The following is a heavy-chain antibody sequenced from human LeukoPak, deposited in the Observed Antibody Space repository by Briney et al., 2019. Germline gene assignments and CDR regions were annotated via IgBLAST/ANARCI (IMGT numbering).Heavy chain of an antibody. Sequence: PGGSLRLSCAASGFTFSSYAMSWVRQAPGKGPEWVSAISGSGGSTYYADSVKGRFTISRDNSKNTLYLQMNSLRAEDTAVYYCAKDLYYYGSGSYLLFDYWGQGTLVTVSS. CDR2: ISGSGGST. D-gene: IGHD3-10*01. J-gene: IGHJ4*02. CDR1: GFTFSSYA. V-gene: IGHV3-23*01. CDR3: AKDLYYYGSGSYLLFDY.